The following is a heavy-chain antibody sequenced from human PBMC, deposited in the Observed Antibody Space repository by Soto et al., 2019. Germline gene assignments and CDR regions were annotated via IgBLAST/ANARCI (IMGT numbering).Heavy chain of an antibody. CDR1: GGSISSYY. CDR3: ARELGPLDY. CDR2: IYYSGST. J-gene: IGHJ4*02. D-gene: IGHD7-27*01. V-gene: IGHV4-59*01. Sequence: SETLSLTCTVSGGSISSYYWSWIRQPPGKGLEWIGYIYYSGSTKYNPSLKSRVTISVDTSKNQFSLKLRSVTAADTAVYYCARELGPLDYRGKGTLVTVSS.